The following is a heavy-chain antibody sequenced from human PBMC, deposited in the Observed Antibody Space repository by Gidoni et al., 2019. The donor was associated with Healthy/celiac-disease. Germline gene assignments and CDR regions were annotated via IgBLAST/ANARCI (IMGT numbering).Heavy chain of an antibody. CDR3: ARVRLPSYYFDY. D-gene: IGHD4-17*01. J-gene: IGHJ4*02. CDR2: ISSSSSYT. Sequence: QVQLVESGGGLVKPGGSLRLSCAASGFTFSDYYMSWIRQAPGKGLEWVSYISSSSSYTNYADSVKGRFTISRDNAKNSLYLQMNSLRAEDTAVYYCARVRLPSYYFDYWGQGTLVTVSS. V-gene: IGHV3-11*06. CDR1: GFTFSDYY.